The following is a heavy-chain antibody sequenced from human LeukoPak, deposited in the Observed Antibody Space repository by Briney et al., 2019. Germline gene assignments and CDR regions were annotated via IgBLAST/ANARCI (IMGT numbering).Heavy chain of an antibody. D-gene: IGHD1-26*01. CDR1: GFSFSTYS. J-gene: IGHJ3*01. V-gene: IGHV3-48*01. Sequence: GGSLRLSCAASGFSFSTYSMNWVRQAPGKGLEWVSFISPSGTTHYSDSVQGRFTISRDNAKNSVYLQMNSLRAEDTAVFYCNGYSGSSPAMWGQGTMVTVSS. CDR2: ISPSGTT. CDR3: NGYSGSSPAM.